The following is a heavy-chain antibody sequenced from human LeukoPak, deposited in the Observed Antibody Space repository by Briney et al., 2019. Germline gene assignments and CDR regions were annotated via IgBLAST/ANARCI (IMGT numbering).Heavy chain of an antibody. CDR3: ARDRKSYYDSSGYSDYFDY. J-gene: IGHJ4*02. CDR2: IIPIFGTA. D-gene: IGHD3-22*01. CDR1: GGTFSSYA. Sequence: ASVKVSCKASGGTFSSYAISWVRQAPGQGLEWMGRIIPIFGTAHYAQKFQDRVTITADESTSTAYMGLSSLRSEDTAVYYCARDRKSYYDSSGYSDYFDYWGQGTLVTVSS. V-gene: IGHV1-69*13.